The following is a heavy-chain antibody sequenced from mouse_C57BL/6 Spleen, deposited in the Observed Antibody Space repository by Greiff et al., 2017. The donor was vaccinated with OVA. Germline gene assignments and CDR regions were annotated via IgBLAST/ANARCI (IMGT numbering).Heavy chain of an antibody. J-gene: IGHJ2*01. V-gene: IGHV1-69*01. CDR2: IDPSDSYT. Sequence: VQLQQPGAELVIPGASVKLSCKASGYTFTSYWLHWVKKRPGQGLEWIGEIDPSDSYTNYNQKVKCKSTLTVDKSSSTPYMQVSSLTSEDSAVYYCARESGNVYFDYWGQGTTLTVSS. D-gene: IGHD1-3*01. CDR3: ARESGNVYFDY. CDR1: GYTFTSYW.